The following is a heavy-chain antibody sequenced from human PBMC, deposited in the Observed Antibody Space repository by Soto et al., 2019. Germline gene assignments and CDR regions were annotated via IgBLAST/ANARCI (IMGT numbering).Heavy chain of an antibody. D-gene: IGHD1-26*01. Sequence: QVQLQESGPGLVKPSQTLSLTCIVSGASISSGDYYWSWLRQPPGKGLEWIGYIYYTGYTSYNPSLKSRLTISLDTPKNQFALKLSSVTAADTAVYYCARDRGTEPVDYWGQGTLVTVSS. CDR2: IYYTGYT. V-gene: IGHV4-30-4*01. CDR3: ARDRGTEPVDY. J-gene: IGHJ4*02. CDR1: GASISSGDYY.